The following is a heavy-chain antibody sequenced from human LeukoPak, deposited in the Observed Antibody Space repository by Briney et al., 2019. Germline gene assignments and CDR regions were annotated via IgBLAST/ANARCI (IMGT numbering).Heavy chain of an antibody. CDR3: ARAGYCSGGSCLNFDY. CDR2: ISSSSSYI. Sequence: PGGSLRLSCAASGFTFSSYSMNWVRQAPGKGLEWVSSISSSSSYIYYADSVKGRFTISRDNAKNSLYLQMNSLRAEDTAVYYCARAGYCSGGSCLNFDYWGQGTLVTVSS. D-gene: IGHD2-15*01. V-gene: IGHV3-21*01. J-gene: IGHJ4*02. CDR1: GFTFSSYS.